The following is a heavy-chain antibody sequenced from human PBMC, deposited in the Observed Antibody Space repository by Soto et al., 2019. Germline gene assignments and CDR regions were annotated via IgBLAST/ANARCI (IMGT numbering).Heavy chain of an antibody. CDR3: ASPHQNYAFDY. D-gene: IGHD2-2*01. V-gene: IGHV4-39*01. Sequence: TSETLSLTCTVSGASISNSNYYWAWIRQSPGKGLEWIATIYYTGTTYYNPSLKSRVAISVDTSKNQFSLQLTSVTAADTAIYYCASPHQNYAFDYWGHGILVTVS. CDR1: GASISNSNYY. J-gene: IGHJ4*01. CDR2: IYYTGTT.